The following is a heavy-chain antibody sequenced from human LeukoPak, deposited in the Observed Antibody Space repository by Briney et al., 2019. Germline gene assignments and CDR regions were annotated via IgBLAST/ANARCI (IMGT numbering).Heavy chain of an antibody. Sequence: SETLSLTCTVSGSSISRYYWSWLRQPPGKGLEWIGYIYYSGSTNYNPSLKSRVTISVDTSKNQFSLKLSSVTAADTAVYYCARSERDIAVAAELDYWGQGTLVTVSS. CDR1: GSSISRYY. J-gene: IGHJ4*02. D-gene: IGHD6-13*01. CDR2: IYYSGST. V-gene: IGHV4-59*08. CDR3: ARSERDIAVAAELDY.